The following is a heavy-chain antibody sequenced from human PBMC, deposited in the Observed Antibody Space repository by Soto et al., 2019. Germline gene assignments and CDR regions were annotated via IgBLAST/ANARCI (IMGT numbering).Heavy chain of an antibody. CDR1: GGSMRNYF. Sequence: SETLSLTCTVSGGSMRNYFWTWIRQPPGKGLEWIGYIHYSGTTSFFPSYNPSLRSRVTISEDTSKNQFSLKLLSVTTADTAVYFCAAGEASSRNLAPYYLDFWGQGTLVTVSS. D-gene: IGHD6-13*01. J-gene: IGHJ4*02. CDR3: AAGEASSRNLAPYYLDF. CDR2: IHYSGTT. V-gene: IGHV4-59*01.